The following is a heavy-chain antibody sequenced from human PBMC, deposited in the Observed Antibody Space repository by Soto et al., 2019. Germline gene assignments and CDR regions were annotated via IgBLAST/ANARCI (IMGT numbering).Heavy chain of an antibody. D-gene: IGHD6-19*01. J-gene: IGHJ5*02. CDR2: IYYSGST. CDR1: GGSFGGYY. CDR3: ARNGYSSGWSTGWFDP. V-gene: IGHV4-59*08. Sequence: PSETLSLTCAVYGGSFGGYYGSWIRQPPGKGLEWIGYIYYSGSTNYNPSLKSRVTISVDTSKNQFSLKLSSVTAADTAVYYCARNGYSSGWSTGWFDPWGQGTLVTVSS.